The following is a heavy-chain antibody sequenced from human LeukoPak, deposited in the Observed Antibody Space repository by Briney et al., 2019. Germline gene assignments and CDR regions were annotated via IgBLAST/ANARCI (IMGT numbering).Heavy chain of an antibody. D-gene: IGHD3-9*01. V-gene: IGHV1-2*02. Sequence: ASVKVSCKASGYTFTGYYMHWVRQAPGQGLEWMGWINPNSGGTNYAQKFQGRVTMTRDTSISTAYMELSRLRSDDTAVYYCASSRYFDWFGYFDYWGQGTLVTVSS. CDR1: GYTFTGYY. CDR2: INPNSGGT. CDR3: ASSRYFDWFGYFDY. J-gene: IGHJ4*02.